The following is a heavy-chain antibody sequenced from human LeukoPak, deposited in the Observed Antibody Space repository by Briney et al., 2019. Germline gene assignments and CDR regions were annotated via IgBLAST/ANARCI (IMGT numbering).Heavy chain of an antibody. J-gene: IGHJ4*02. CDR3: ARGLGTLPPGGY. V-gene: IGHV4-34*01. CDR1: GGSFSGYY. D-gene: IGHD4-23*01. Sequence: PSETLSPTCAVYGGSFSGYYWSWIRQPPGKGLEWIGEINHSGSTNYNPSLKSRVTISVDTSKNQFSLKLSSVIAADTAVYYCARGLGTLPPGGYWGQGTLVTVSS. CDR2: INHSGST.